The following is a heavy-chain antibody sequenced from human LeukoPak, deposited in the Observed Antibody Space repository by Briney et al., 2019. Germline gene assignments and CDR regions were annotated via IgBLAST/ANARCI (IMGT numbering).Heavy chain of an antibody. CDR1: GFIVSGNF. CDR2: LYAGGTT. CDR3: ARGFPPAH. J-gene: IGHJ4*02. D-gene: IGHD3-10*01. V-gene: IGHV3-53*01. Sequence: GGSLRLSCAASGFIVSGNFMNWVRQAPGKGLEWVSILYAGGTTSYTDSVKGRFTISRDSSKNTLYLQMKSLRAEDTAIYYCARGFPPAHWGQGTLVTVSS.